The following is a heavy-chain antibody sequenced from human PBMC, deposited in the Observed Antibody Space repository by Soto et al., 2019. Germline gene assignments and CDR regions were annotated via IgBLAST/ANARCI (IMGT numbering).Heavy chain of an antibody. V-gene: IGHV1-2*02. J-gene: IGHJ3*02. CDR3: ASGDARLRGAVAGLIDI. Sequence: QVQLVQSGAEVKKPGASVKVSCKASGYTFTGYYMHWVRQAPGQGLEWMGWINPNSGGTNYAQKFQGRVTMTRDTYISTAYMELSRLRSDDTAVYYCASGDARLRGAVAGLIDIWGQGTMVTVSS. CDR2: INPNSGGT. CDR1: GYTFTGYY. D-gene: IGHD6-19*01.